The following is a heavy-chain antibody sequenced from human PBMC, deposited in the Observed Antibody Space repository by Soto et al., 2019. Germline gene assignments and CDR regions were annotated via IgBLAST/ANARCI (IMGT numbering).Heavy chain of an antibody. J-gene: IGHJ5*02. CDR3: ARAHGSSWYNWFDP. Sequence: QVQLVQSGADLKKPGSSVKVSCKASGGSFSNSSISWVRQAPGQGLEWMGGIIPLFGTTNYAQKFRGRVTITADESTSTAYMEMSSLRFEDTAVYYCARAHGSSWYNWFDPRGQGTLVTVSS. V-gene: IGHV1-69*01. D-gene: IGHD6-13*01. CDR1: GGSFSNSS. CDR2: IIPLFGTT.